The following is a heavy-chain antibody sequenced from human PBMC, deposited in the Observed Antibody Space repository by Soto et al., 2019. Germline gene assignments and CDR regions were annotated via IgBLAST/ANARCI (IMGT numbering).Heavy chain of an antibody. CDR3: ARVWGLDYIDS. J-gene: IGHJ4*02. CDR2: FYQSAST. V-gene: IGHV4-59*13. D-gene: IGHD7-27*01. CDR1: PVSIWSTP. Sequence: SETLSLTCTVSPVSIWSTPWSCIIRPPEKGVEWSGLFYQSASTEYSSSLSGPVTISVDTSKNQFSVKLSSVTAADTAVYYCARVWGLDYIDSWGQGTRAT.